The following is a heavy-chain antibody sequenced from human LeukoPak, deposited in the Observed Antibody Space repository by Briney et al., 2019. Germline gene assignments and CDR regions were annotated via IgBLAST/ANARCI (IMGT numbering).Heavy chain of an antibody. D-gene: IGHD5-24*01. CDR3: ARDGYSRYYYYGMDV. J-gene: IGHJ6*02. CDR2: INHSGST. V-gene: IGHV4-34*01. CDR1: GGSFSGYY. Sequence: SETLSLTCAAYGGSFSGYYWSWIRQPPGKGLEWIGGINHSGSTNYNPSLKSRVTISVDTSKNQFSLKLSSVTAADTAVYYCARDGYSRYYYYGMDVWGQGTTVTVSS.